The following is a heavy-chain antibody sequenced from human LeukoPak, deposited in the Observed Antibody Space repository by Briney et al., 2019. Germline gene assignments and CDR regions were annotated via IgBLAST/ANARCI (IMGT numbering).Heavy chain of an antibody. V-gene: IGHV1-69*04. Sequence: SVKVSCKTSGYTFANYGISWVRQAPGQGLEWMGRIILILGIANYAQKFQGRVTVTADKSTSTAYMELSSLRSEDTAVYYCARDVDTAMGGTWGQGTMVTVSS. CDR2: IILILGIA. CDR1: GYTFANYG. D-gene: IGHD5-18*01. J-gene: IGHJ3*01. CDR3: ARDVDTAMGGT.